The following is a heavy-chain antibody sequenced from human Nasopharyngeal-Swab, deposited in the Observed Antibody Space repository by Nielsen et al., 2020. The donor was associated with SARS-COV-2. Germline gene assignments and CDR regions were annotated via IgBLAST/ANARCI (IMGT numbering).Heavy chain of an antibody. CDR2: IYYSGST. V-gene: IGHV4-30-4*01. CDR1: GVSISSGDNY. CDR3: ARVSSITIFGVVDY. J-gene: IGHJ4*02. Sequence: SETLSLTCTVSGVSISSGDNYWSWIRQPPGKGLEWIGYIYYSGSTYYSPSLKSRVTISVDTSKNQFSLKLSSVTAADTAVYYCARVSSITIFGVVDYWGQGTLVTVSS. D-gene: IGHD3-3*01.